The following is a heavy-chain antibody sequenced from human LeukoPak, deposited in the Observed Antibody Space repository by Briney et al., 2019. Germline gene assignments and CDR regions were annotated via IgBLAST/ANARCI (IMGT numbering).Heavy chain of an antibody. CDR1: GGSFSGYY. CDR2: INHSGST. Sequence: PSETLSLTCAVYGGSFSGYYWSWIRQPPEKGLEWIGEINHSGSTNYNPSLKSRVTISVDTSKNQFSLKLSSVTAADTAVYYCARGERYCSSTSCLNRYNWFDPWGQGTLVTVSS. V-gene: IGHV4-34*01. CDR3: ARGERYCSSTSCLNRYNWFDP. D-gene: IGHD2-2*01. J-gene: IGHJ5*02.